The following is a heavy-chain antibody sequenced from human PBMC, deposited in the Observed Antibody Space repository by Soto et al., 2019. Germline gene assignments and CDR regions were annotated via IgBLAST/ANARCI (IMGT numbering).Heavy chain of an antibody. D-gene: IGHD2-15*01. CDR2: NSWNSGSI. Sequence: EVQLVESGGGLVQPGRSLRLSCAASGFTFDDYAMHWVRQAPGKGLEWVSGNSWNSGSIGYADSVKGRFTISRDNAKNSLYLQMNSLRAEDTALYYCAKDGGYCSGGSCLKSDYYYYGMDVWGQGTTVTVSS. CDR1: GFTFDDYA. CDR3: AKDGGYCSGGSCLKSDYYYYGMDV. V-gene: IGHV3-9*01. J-gene: IGHJ6*02.